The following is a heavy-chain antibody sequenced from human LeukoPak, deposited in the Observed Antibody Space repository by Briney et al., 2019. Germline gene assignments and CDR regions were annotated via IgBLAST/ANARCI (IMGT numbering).Heavy chain of an antibody. J-gene: IGHJ4*02. CDR3: ARAHYYDSSGLDF. CDR2: IKQDGSEK. CDR1: GFTFSNYW. V-gene: IGHV3-7*01. D-gene: IGHD3-22*01. Sequence: HPGGSLRLSCATSGFTFSNYWMSWVRQAPGKGLEWVANIKQDGSEKYYMDSVVGRFTISRDNAKNSLYLQMNSLRAEDTAVYYCARAHYYDSSGLDFWGQGTLVTVSS.